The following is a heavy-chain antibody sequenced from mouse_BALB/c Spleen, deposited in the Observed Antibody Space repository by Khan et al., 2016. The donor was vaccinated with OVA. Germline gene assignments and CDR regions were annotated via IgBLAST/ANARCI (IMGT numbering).Heavy chain of an antibody. Sequence: VQLKQSGPELVKPGASVKMSCKASGYTFTDYYMKWMKQSHGKSLEWIGDINPNNGDTFYNQKFKGKATLTVDKSSNTAYMHLNSLTSEDSAVYDGARGLFDVWGAGTTVTVSS. V-gene: IGHV1-26*01. CDR3: ARGLFDV. CDR2: INPNNGDT. CDR1: GYTFTDYY. J-gene: IGHJ1*01.